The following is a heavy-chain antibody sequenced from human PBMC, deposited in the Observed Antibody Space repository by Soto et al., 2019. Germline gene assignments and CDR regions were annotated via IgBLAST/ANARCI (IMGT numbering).Heavy chain of an antibody. J-gene: IGHJ2*01. V-gene: IGHV4-34*01. D-gene: IGHD2-21*02. CDR1: GESISGYY. CDR2: INHSGNT. Sequence: PSETLSLTCDVHGESISGYYWSWLRQTPGKGLEWIGEINHSGNTNSNPSLRSRVTMSVDPSKSQFSLKLSSVTAADTAVYYCARKTRLGCVGDCYSYFDLWGRGTLVTVSS. CDR3: ARKTRLGCVGDCYSYFDL.